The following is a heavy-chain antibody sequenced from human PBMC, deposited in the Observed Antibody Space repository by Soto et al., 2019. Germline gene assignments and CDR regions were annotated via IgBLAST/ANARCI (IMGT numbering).Heavy chain of an antibody. D-gene: IGHD4-17*01. V-gene: IGHV4-59*01. CDR1: GGSISSYY. CDR2: IYYSGST. Sequence: QVQLQESGPGLVKPSETLSLTCTVSGGSISSYYWSWIRQPPGKGLEWIGYIYYSGSTNYNPSLKRRVTISVDTSKNQFSLKLSSVTAADTAVYYCARDGGSTVGLFDYWGQGTLVTVSS. J-gene: IGHJ4*02. CDR3: ARDGGSTVGLFDY.